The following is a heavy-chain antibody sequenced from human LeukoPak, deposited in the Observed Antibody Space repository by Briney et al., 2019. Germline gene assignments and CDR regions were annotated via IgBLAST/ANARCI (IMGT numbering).Heavy chain of an antibody. V-gene: IGHV3-43*01. CDR1: GFTFDDYT. Sequence: GGSLRLSCAASGFTFDDYTMHWVRQAPGKGLEWVSLISWDGGSTYYADSVKGRFTISRDNSKNSLYLQMNSLRTEDTALYYCAKDGIAAADHPDYYYYYMDVWGKGTTVTVSS. CDR2: ISWDGGST. CDR3: AKDGIAAADHPDYYYYYMDV. D-gene: IGHD6-13*01. J-gene: IGHJ6*03.